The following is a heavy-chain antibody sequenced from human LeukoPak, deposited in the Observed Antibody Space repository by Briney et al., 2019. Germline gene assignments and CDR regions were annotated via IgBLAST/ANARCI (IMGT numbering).Heavy chain of an antibody. Sequence: SETLSLTCAVSGGSFSGYYWSWIRQPPGKGLEWIGEINHSGSTNYNPSLKSRVTISVDTSKNQFSLMLSSVTAADTAVYYCAGKVYSVDYWGEGTLVTVSS. J-gene: IGHJ4*02. V-gene: IGHV4-34*01. CDR2: INHSGST. D-gene: IGHD4-11*01. CDR3: AGKVYSVDY. CDR1: GGSFSGYY.